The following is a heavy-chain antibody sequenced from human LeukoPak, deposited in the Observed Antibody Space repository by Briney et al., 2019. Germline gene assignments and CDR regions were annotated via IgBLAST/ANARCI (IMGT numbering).Heavy chain of an antibody. V-gene: IGHV4-34*01. Sequence: PSETLSLTCAVYGGSFSGYYWSWIRQPPGKGLEWIGEINHSGSTNYNPSLKSRVTISVDKSKNQFSLKLNSVTAADTAVYYCARATYYYGSGSYSFDYWGQGTLVTVSS. CDR3: ARATYYYGSGSYSFDY. J-gene: IGHJ4*02. D-gene: IGHD3-10*01. CDR2: INHSGST. CDR1: GGSFSGYY.